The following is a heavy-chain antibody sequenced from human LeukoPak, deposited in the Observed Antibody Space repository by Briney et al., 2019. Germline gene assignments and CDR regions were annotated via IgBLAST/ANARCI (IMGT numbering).Heavy chain of an antibody. CDR3: ARGQPHSGSYCDY. V-gene: IGHV1-2*02. CDR2: INPNSGGT. Sequence: ASVKVSCTASGYTFTGYYMHWVRQAPGQGLEWMGWINPNSGGTNYAQKFQGRVTMTRDTSISTAYMELSRLRSDDTAVYYCARGQPHSGSYCDYWGQGTLVTVSS. CDR1: GYTFTGYY. J-gene: IGHJ4*02. D-gene: IGHD3-10*01.